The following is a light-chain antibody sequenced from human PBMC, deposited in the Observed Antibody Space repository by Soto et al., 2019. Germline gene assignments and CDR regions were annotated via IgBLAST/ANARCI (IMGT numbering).Light chain of an antibody. CDR1: QSVTSNY. V-gene: IGKV3-20*01. J-gene: IGKJ1*01. CDR2: GAS. Sequence: EIVLKQSPGTLSLSPGERATLSCRASQSVTSNYLAWYQQKPGQAPRLLIYGASSRATGIPDRISGSGSGTDFTLTINRLESEDFAVYYCQQYGNSPWTFGRGTKVDIK. CDR3: QQYGNSPWT.